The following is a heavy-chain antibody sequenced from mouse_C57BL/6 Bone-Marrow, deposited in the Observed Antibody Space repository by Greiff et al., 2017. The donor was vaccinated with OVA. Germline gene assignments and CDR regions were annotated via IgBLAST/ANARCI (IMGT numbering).Heavy chain of an antibody. CDR3: ARVYYSNNPYAMDY. D-gene: IGHD2-5*01. J-gene: IGHJ4*01. CDR1: GFTFSDYY. Sequence: EVKLMESEGGLVQPGSSMKLSCTASGFTFSDYYMAWVRQVPEKGLEWVANINYDGSSTYYLDSLKSRFIISRDNAKNILYLQMSSLKSEDTATYYCARVYYSNNPYAMDYWGQGTSVTVSS. CDR2: INYDGSST. V-gene: IGHV5-16*01.